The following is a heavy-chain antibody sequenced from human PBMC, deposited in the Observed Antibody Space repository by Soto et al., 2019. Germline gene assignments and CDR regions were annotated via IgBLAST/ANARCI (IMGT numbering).Heavy chain of an antibody. CDR3: VREGGDYYYYHGLDL. J-gene: IGHJ6*02. D-gene: IGHD3-16*01. Sequence: PGWSVRLSCAASGFSFSTYWMQWLRQVPGKGLVWVARIKSERISSSYADSVKGRFTISRDNDNNTLDLQMNSLRSDDTALYFCVREGGDYYYYHGLDLRRQGITVPVSS. CDR2: IKSERISS. CDR1: GFSFSTYW. V-gene: IGHV3-74*01.